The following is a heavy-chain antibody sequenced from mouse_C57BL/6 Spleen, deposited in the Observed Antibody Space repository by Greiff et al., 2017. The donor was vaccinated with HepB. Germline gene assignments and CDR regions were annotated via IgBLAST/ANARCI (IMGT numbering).Heavy chain of an antibody. CDR1: GYAFSSYW. CDR2: IYPGDGDT. CDR3: ARSKWEPFAY. V-gene: IGHV1-80*01. Sequence: VQRVESGAELVKPGASVKISCKASGYAFSSYWMNWVKQRPGKGLEWIGQIYPGDGDTNYNGKFKGKATLTADKSSSTAYMQLSSLTSEDSAVYFCARSKWEPFAYWGQGTLVTVSA. J-gene: IGHJ3*01. D-gene: IGHD1-3*01.